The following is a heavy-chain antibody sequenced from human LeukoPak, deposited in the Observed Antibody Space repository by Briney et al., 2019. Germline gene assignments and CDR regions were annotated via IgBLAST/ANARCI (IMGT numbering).Heavy chain of an antibody. CDR1: GFTFGSFW. CDR2: IKEDGSEK. Sequence: GGSLRLSCAASGFTFGSFWMTWVRQAPGKGLEWVANIKEDGSEKYYVDSVKGRFTISRDNAKRSLYLQVNSLRAEDTAVYYCARGRNLVVWGQGTTVTVSS. CDR3: ARGRNLVV. V-gene: IGHV3-7*01. J-gene: IGHJ6*02.